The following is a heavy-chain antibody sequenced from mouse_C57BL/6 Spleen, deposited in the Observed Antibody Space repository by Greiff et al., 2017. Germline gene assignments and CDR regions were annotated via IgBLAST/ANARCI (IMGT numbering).Heavy chain of an antibody. V-gene: IGHV1-80*01. D-gene: IGHD1-1*01. Sequence: VKVVESGAELVKPGASVKISCKASGYAFSSYWMNWVKQRPGKGLEWIGQIYPGDGDTNYNGKFKGKATLTADKSSSTAYMQLSSLTSEDSAVYFCARSMDYGSSYWYFDVWGTGTTVTVSS. CDR2: IYPGDGDT. CDR1: GYAFSSYW. J-gene: IGHJ1*03. CDR3: ARSMDYGSSYWYFDV.